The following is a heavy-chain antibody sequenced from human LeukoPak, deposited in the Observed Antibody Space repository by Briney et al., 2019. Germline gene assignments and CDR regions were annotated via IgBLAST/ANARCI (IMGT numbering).Heavy chain of an antibody. CDR1: GFTVNSNY. CDR2: IYSGGST. J-gene: IGHJ5*02. V-gene: IGHV3-66*04. Sequence: GGSLRLSCAASGFTVNSNYMSWVRHAPGKGLEWVSLIYSGGSTYYADSVKARFTISRDNSKNTLYLQMNSLRAEDTAVYYCARHQQNCFDPWGQGTLVTVSS. CDR3: ARHQQNCFDP. D-gene: IGHD6-13*01.